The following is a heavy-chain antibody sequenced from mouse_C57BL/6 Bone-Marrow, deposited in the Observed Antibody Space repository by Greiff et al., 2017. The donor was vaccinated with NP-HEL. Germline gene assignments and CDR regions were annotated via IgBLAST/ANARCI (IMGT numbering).Heavy chain of an antibody. V-gene: IGHV1-81*01. D-gene: IGHD1-1*01. CDR1: GYTFTSYG. CDR2: IYPRSGNT. Sequence: VNVVESGAELARPGASVKLSCKASGYTFTSYGISWVKQRTGQGLEWIGEIYPRSGNTYYNEKFKGKATLTADKSSSTAYMELRSLTSEDSAVYFCAYYYGSRGFAYWGQGTLVTVSA. CDR3: AYYYGSRGFAY. J-gene: IGHJ3*01.